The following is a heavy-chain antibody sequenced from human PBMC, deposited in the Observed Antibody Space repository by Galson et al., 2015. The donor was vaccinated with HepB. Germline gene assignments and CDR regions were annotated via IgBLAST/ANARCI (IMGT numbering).Heavy chain of an antibody. CDR1: GGTFSSYI. CDR2: IIPIRGIA. J-gene: IGHJ4*02. Sequence: SVKVSCKASGGTFSSYIISWVRQAPGQGLEWMGRIIPIRGIANYAQKFQGRVTITADKSTSTAYMERSSLRSEDTAMYYCARAPLHSTLAAAGTFFDYWGQGTLVTVSS. D-gene: IGHD6-13*01. V-gene: IGHV1-69*02. CDR3: ARAPLHSTLAAAGTFFDY.